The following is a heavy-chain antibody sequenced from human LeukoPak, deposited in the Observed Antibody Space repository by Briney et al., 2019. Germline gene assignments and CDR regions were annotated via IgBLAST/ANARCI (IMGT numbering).Heavy chain of an antibody. D-gene: IGHD4-17*01. V-gene: IGHV4-39*01. Sequence: GSLRLSCAASGFTFSSYEMNWVRQPPGKGLEWIGSIYYSGGTYYNPSLKSRVIISVDTSSNQFSLKLTSVTAADTAVYYCARHDYGDFAEYFQHWGQGTLVTVSS. J-gene: IGHJ1*01. CDR2: IYYSGGT. CDR3: ARHDYGDFAEYFQH. CDR1: GFTFSSYE.